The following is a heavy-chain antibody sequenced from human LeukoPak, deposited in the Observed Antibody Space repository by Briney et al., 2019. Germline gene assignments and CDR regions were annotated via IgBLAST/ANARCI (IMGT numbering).Heavy chain of an antibody. CDR2: INSRGTDI. CDR1: GFTFSDYY. Sequence: GGSLRLSCAASGFTFSDYYMTWIRQAPGKGLEWISFINSRGTDIYYADSVKGRFTISRDNAKNSLYLQMSSLRAEDTAVYYCARGTVTTAIDYWGQGTLVTVSS. CDR3: ARGTVTTAIDY. D-gene: IGHD4-17*01. V-gene: IGHV3-11*01. J-gene: IGHJ4*02.